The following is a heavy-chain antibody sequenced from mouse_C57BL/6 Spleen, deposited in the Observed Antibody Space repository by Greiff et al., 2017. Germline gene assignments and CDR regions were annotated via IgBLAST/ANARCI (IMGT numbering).Heavy chain of an antibody. D-gene: IGHD1-1*01. CDR3: ARSYYYGSSYGFAY. Sequence: DVMLVESGGGLVKPGGSLKLSCAASGFTFSDYGMHWVRQAPEKGLEWVAHISSGSSTIYYADTVKGRFTISRDNAKNTLFLQMTRLRSEDTAMYYCARSYYYGSSYGFAYWGQGTLVTVSA. V-gene: IGHV5-17*01. J-gene: IGHJ3*01. CDR2: ISSGSSTI. CDR1: GFTFSDYG.